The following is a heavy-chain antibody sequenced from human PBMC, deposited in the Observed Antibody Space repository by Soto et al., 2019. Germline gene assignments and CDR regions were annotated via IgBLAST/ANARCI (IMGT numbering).Heavy chain of an antibody. J-gene: IGHJ4*02. Sequence: EVQLVESGGGLVQPGESLRLSCAASGFTFSNYWMHWVRQAPGMGLVWVSRISPDGSDTVYADFVRGRFTISRDNAKNTLSPQMNSLRAEDTALYYCVRGSSSWNGIDYWGQGALVT. D-gene: IGHD6-13*01. CDR2: ISPDGSDT. CDR1: GFTFSNYW. V-gene: IGHV3-74*01. CDR3: VRGSSSWNGIDY.